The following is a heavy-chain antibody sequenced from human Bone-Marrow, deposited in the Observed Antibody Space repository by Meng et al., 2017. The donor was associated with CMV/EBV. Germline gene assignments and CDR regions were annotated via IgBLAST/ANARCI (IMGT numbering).Heavy chain of an antibody. CDR1: GFTFSSYW. CDR2: IKQDGSEK. J-gene: IGHJ3*02. CDR3: AREGWPRGFEI. V-gene: IGHV3-7*01. D-gene: IGHD2-15*01. Sequence: ESLKISCAASGFTFSSYWMSWVRQAPGKGLEWVANIKQDGSEKYYVDSVKGRFTITRDNAKNSLYQQMNSLGAEDTAGYYCAREGWPRGFEIWGQGTMVTVSS.